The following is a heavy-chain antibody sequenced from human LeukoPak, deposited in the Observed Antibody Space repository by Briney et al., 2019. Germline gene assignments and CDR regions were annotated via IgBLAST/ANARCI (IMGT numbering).Heavy chain of an antibody. D-gene: IGHD1-26*01. CDR3: ARDPGVGATTLGAFDI. V-gene: IGHV4-4*07. CDR1: GGSISTYY. J-gene: IGHJ3*02. CDR2: IYTSGST. Sequence: SETLSLTCTVSGGSISTYYWSWIRQAAGKGLEWIWRIYTSGSTNYNPSLKSRVTMSVDTSKNQFSLKLNSVTAADTAVYYCARDPGVGATTLGAFDIWGQGTMVTVSS.